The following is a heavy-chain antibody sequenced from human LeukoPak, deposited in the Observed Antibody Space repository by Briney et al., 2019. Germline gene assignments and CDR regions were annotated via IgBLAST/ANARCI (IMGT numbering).Heavy chain of an antibody. J-gene: IGHJ5*02. Sequence: ASVKVSCKAPGYTFTGYYMHWVRQAPGQGLEWMGRINPNSGGTNYAQKFQGRVTMTRDTSISTAYMELSRLRSDDTAVYYCARDLKGVVINWFDPWGQGTLVTVSS. V-gene: IGHV1-2*06. CDR1: GYTFTGYY. CDR2: INPNSGGT. D-gene: IGHD4-23*01. CDR3: ARDLKGVVINWFDP.